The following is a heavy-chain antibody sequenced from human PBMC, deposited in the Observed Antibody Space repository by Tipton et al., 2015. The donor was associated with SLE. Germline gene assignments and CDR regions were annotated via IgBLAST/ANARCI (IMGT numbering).Heavy chain of an antibody. Sequence: TLSLTCTVSGGSISSGDYYWCWIRQPPGKGLEWIGEINHSGSTNYNPSLKSRVTISVDTSKNQFSLKLSSVTAADTAVYYCARDRGFLEWLNAFDIWGQGTMVTVSS. CDR2: INHSGST. CDR3: ARDRGFLEWLNAFDI. D-gene: IGHD3-3*01. J-gene: IGHJ3*02. V-gene: IGHV4-39*07. CDR1: GGSISSGDYY.